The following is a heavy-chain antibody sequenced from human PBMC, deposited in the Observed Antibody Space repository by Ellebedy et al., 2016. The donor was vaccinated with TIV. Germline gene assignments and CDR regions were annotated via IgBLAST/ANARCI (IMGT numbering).Heavy chain of an antibody. J-gene: IGHJ4*02. Sequence: MPSETLSLTCTVSDGSFSSSHWWGWVRQPPGKGLEWIGEIHDSGITNYSTSLKSRVTVSLDKSKNQFSLKLTSVTAADTAVYYCASAGDWKLEYWGQGTLVTVSS. CDR1: DGSFSSSHW. CDR2: IHDSGIT. V-gene: IGHV4-4*02. CDR3: ASAGDWKLEY. D-gene: IGHD1-1*01.